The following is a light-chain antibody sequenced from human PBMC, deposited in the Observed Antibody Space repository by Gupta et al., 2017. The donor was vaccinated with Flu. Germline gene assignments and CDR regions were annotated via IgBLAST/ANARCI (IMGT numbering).Light chain of an antibody. CDR3: ASWDDSLNGPWV. CDR1: TSNIGINT. V-gene: IGLV1-44*01. Sequence: QSVLTQPPSASGTPGQTLPISCSGSTSNIGINTVTWYQQFPGTAPKLLIYNNNQRPSGVPDRFSGSKSGTSASLAISGLQSEDEADYYCASWDDSLNGPWVLGGGTKLTVL. CDR2: NNN. J-gene: IGLJ3*02.